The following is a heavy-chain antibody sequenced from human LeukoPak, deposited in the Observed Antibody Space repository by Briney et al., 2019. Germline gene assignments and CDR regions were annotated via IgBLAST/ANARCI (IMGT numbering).Heavy chain of an antibody. CDR2: INSDGSST. J-gene: IGHJ4*02. D-gene: IGHD3-3*01. CDR3: ATNMYYDFWSGYYNDY. V-gene: IGHV3-74*01. CDR1: GFPFSSYA. Sequence: PGGSLRLFCAASGFPFSSYAMHWVRQAPGKGLVWVSRINSDGSSTSYADSVKGRFTISRDNAKNTLYLQMNSLRAEDTAVYYCATNMYYDFWSGYYNDYWGQGTLVTVSS.